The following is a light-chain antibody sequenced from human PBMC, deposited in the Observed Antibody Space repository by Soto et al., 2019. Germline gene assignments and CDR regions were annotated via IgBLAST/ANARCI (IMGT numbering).Light chain of an antibody. J-gene: IGLJ2*01. CDR1: SSNIGAGYD. CDR3: QSYDSSLSGRVV. Sequence: QSVLTQPPSVSGATGQRVTISCTGSSSNIGAGYDVHWYQQLPGTAPKLLIYGNNNRPSGVPDRFSGSKSGTSASLAITGLQAEDEADYYCQSYDSSLSGRVVFGGGTKVTVL. V-gene: IGLV1-40*01. CDR2: GNN.